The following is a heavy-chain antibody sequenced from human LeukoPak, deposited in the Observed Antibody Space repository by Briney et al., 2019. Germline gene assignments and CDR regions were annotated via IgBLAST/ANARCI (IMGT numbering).Heavy chain of an antibody. CDR2: IWYDGSNK. J-gene: IGHJ4*02. CDR1: GFTFSSHG. V-gene: IGHV3-33*01. D-gene: IGHD6-13*01. CDR3: ARGEGIAAAGPRFDY. Sequence: GGSLRLSCAASGFTFSSHGMHWVRQAPGKGLEWVAVIWYDGSNKYYADSVKGRFTISRDNSKNTLYLQMNSLRAEDTAVYYCARGEGIAAAGPRFDYWGQGTLVTVSS.